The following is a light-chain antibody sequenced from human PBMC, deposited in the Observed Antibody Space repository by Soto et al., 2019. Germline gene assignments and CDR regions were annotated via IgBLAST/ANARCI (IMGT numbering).Light chain of an antibody. V-gene: IGKV2-28*01. J-gene: IGKJ3*01. CDR3: MQALQTPFT. Sequence: DIVMTQSPLSLPVTPGEPASISCRSSQSLLHSNGYNYLDWYLQKPGQSPQLLIYLGSNRASGVPDRFSGSGSGTDFTLKISRMEAEDVGVYYCMQALQTPFTFGPGTKVDIK. CDR1: QSLLHSNGYNY. CDR2: LGS.